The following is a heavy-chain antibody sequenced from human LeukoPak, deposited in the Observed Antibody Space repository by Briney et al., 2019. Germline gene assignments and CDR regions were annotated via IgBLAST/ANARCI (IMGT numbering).Heavy chain of an antibody. D-gene: IGHD2-21*02. V-gene: IGHV4-30-4*01. CDR2: IYYIGNP. CDR1: GGSISSGDYY. CDR3: ASAYCGGDCTPYWYFDL. Sequence: SETLSLTCTVSGGSISSGDYYWSWIRQPPGKGLEWIGYIYYIGNPFYNPSLKSRVTISVDTSKNQFSLKLSSVTAADTAVYYCASAYCGGDCTPYWYFDLWGRGTLVTVSS. J-gene: IGHJ2*01.